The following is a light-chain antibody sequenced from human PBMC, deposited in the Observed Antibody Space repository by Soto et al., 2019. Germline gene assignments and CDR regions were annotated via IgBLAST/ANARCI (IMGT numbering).Light chain of an antibody. CDR2: KAS. J-gene: IGKJ3*01. Sequence: DIQMTQSPSTLSASVGDRVTITCRASQSIKNWLAWYQQKPGKAPKLLIYKASTLESGVPSRFSGSGSGTEFTLTISCLQPDDVATYYCQQYNSYSQFTFGPGTKVDIK. CDR3: QQYNSYSQFT. V-gene: IGKV1-5*03. CDR1: QSIKNW.